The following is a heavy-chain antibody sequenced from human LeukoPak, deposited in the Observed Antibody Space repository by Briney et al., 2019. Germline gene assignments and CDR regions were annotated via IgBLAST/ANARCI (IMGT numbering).Heavy chain of an antibody. CDR3: ARGLVARRGAFDI. CDR2: ISTSSSPI. Sequence: GGSLRLSCAASGFTFSGFIMNWVRQAPGKGLEWASYISTSSSPIYYADSVKGRFTISRDNAKSSLYLQMNSLRAEDTAVYYCARGLVARRGAFDIWGQGTMVTVSS. D-gene: IGHD6-6*01. V-gene: IGHV3-48*01. J-gene: IGHJ3*02. CDR1: GFTFSGFI.